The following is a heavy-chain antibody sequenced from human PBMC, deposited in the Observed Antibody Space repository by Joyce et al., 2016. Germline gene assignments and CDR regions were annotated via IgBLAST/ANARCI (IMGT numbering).Heavy chain of an antibody. CDR2: IIPMFGLE. D-gene: IGHD6-6*01. Sequence: VQLVQSGPEVKKPGSSVRVSCKASGGNFRSNVISWVRQAHGQGLEWMGGIIPMFGLENYAQKFYGRVTIAADESTNTAYMELPSLTSADTAVYYCARNALYSNSSDYFDYWGQGTLVTVSS. V-gene: IGHV1-69*01. CDR1: GGNFRSNV. J-gene: IGHJ4*02. CDR3: ARNALYSNSSDYFDY.